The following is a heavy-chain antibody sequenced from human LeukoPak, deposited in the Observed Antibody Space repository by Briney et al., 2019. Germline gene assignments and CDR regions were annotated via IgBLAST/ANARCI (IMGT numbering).Heavy chain of an antibody. J-gene: IGHJ4*02. CDR1: GDSVSSNSAA. CDR3: AREGIAAAGSFDY. CDR2: TYYRSKWYN. V-gene: IGHV6-1*01. Sequence: SQTLSLTCALSGDSVSSNSAAWHWIRQSPSRGLEWLGRTYYRSKWYNDYAVSVKSRITINPDTSKNQFSLQLNSVTPEDTAVYYCAREGIAAAGSFDYWGQGTLVTVSS. D-gene: IGHD6-13*01.